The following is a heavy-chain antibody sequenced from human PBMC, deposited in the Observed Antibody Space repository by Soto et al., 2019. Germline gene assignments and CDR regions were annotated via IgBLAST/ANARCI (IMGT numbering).Heavy chain of an antibody. CDR2: IHDSGRS. CDR1: SDSITNYY. CDR3: ARVGGTRGWY. J-gene: IGHJ4*02. D-gene: IGHD2-15*01. Sequence: QVQLQESGPGLVKPSETLSLTCTVSSDSITNYYWSWIRQSPGKGLEWIGYIHDSGRSNYNPSLKSRGKISVDTSKKQFSLKLNSVPAADTAVYYCARVGGTRGWYWGQGTLVTVSS. V-gene: IGHV4-59*01.